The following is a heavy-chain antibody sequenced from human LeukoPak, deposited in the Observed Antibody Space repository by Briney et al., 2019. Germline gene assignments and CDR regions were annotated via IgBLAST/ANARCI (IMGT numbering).Heavy chain of an antibody. CDR3: ARATHIAVAGHFDY. CDR1: GGSFSGYY. Sequence: PSETLSLTCAVYGGSFSGYYWSWIRQPPGKGLEWIGEINHSGSTNYNPSLKSRVTISVDTSKNQFSLKLSSVTAADTAVYYCARATHIAVAGHFDYWGQGTLVTVSS. V-gene: IGHV4-34*01. CDR2: INHSGST. D-gene: IGHD6-19*01. J-gene: IGHJ4*02.